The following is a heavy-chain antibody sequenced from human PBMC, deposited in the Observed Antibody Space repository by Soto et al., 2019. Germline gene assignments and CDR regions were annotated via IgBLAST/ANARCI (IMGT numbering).Heavy chain of an antibody. CDR3: ARDGQQLAPYALDV. Sequence: QVQLVESGGGVVQPGTSLRLSCTTSGFTFSNHAMQWVRQAPGKGLEWVAQIWYDGSNKYYADSVKGRFTISRDNSRNMVYVQMNSLRVEDTAVYYCARDGQQLAPYALDVWGQRTSVTVSS. CDR2: IWYDGSNK. CDR1: GFTFSNHA. D-gene: IGHD6-13*01. V-gene: IGHV3-33*01. J-gene: IGHJ6*02.